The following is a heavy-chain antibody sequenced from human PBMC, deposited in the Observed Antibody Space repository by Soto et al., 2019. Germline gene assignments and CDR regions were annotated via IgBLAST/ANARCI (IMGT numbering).Heavy chain of an antibody. Sequence: QVQLQESGPRLVKPSETLSLTCTVSGGSISRYFWSWIRQPPGRKLEWIGYIYYNGSTDYNPSLKRRVTISVDTSKNQFSLELTSVTAADTAVYYCARDHREALPAVGVEMFWFDPWGQGTLVSVSS. CDR1: GGSISRYF. D-gene: IGHD2-2*01. CDR3: ARDHREALPAVGVEMFWFDP. J-gene: IGHJ5*02. V-gene: IGHV4-59*01. CDR2: IYYNGST.